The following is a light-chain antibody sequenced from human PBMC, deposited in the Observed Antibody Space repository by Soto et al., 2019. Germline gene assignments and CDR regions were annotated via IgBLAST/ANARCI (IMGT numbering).Light chain of an antibody. CDR1: SGHSSYA. J-gene: IGLJ3*02. V-gene: IGLV4-69*01. CDR3: QTWVTAIRV. CDR2: LNSDGTH. Sequence: QSVLTQSPSASASLGASVKLTCTLSSGHSSYAIAWHQQQPEEGPRYLMKLNSDGTHSKGDGIPDRFSGSSSGAERYLTISSLQSEDEADYYCQTWVTAIRVFGGGTKLTVL.